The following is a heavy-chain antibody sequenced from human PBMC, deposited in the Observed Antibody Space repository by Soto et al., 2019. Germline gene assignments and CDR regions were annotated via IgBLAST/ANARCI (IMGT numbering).Heavy chain of an antibody. V-gene: IGHV3-23*01. CDR1: GFTFSSYA. CDR2: ISGSGGST. D-gene: IGHD3-22*01. CDR3: AKDFVYDSSGYLNYFDY. Sequence: GALRLSCAASGFTFSSYAMSWVRQAPGKGLEWVSAISGSGGSTYYADSVKGRFTISRDNSKNTLYLQMSSLRAEDTAVYYCAKDFVYDSSGYLNYFDYWGQGTLVTVSS. J-gene: IGHJ4*02.